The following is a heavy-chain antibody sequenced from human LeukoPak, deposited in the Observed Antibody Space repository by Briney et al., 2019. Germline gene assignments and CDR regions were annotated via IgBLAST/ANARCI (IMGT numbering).Heavy chain of an antibody. CDR1: GINLSNYG. D-gene: IGHD3-10*01. V-gene: IGHV3-23*01. J-gene: IGHJ4*02. CDR2: ISGSGGGT. CDR3: AKRGVVIRVILVGFHKEAYYFDS. Sequence: GGSLRLSCAVSGINLSNYGMSWVRQAPGKGLEWVAGISGSGGGTNYADSVKGRFTISRDNSKNTLFLQMNRLRAEDTAVYFCAKRGVVIRVILVGFHKEAYYFDSWGQGALVTVSS.